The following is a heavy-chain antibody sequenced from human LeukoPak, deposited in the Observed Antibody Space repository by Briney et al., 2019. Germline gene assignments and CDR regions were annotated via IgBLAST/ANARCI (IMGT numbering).Heavy chain of an antibody. J-gene: IGHJ4*02. D-gene: IGHD4-11*01. CDR1: GGSFSGYY. V-gene: IGHV4-34*01. CDR2: INHSGST. Sequence: SETLSLTCAVYGGSFSGYYWSWIRQPPGKGLEWIGEINHSGSTNYNPSLKSRVTISVDTSKKQFSLKLSSVTAADTAVYYCARTVDNSGFDYWGQGTLVTVSS. CDR3: ARTVDNSGFDY.